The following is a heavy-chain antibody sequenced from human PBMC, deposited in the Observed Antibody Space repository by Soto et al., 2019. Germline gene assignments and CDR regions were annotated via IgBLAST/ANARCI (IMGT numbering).Heavy chain of an antibody. V-gene: IGHV1-69*13. D-gene: IGHD6-13*01. CDR1: GGTFSSYA. CDR2: IIPIFGTA. Sequence: ASVNVSCKASGGTFSSYAISWVRQAPGQGLEWMGGIIPIFGTANYAQKFQGRVTITADESTSTAYMELSSLRSEDTAVYYCARAGYSSNYNWFDPWGQGTLVTVSS. J-gene: IGHJ5*02. CDR3: ARAGYSSNYNWFDP.